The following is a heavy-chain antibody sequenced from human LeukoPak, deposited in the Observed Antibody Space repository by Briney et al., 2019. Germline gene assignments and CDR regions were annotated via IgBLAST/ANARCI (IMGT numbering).Heavy chain of an antibody. D-gene: IGHD1-26*01. CDR3: VRDWDHFDFDS. J-gene: IGHJ5*01. V-gene: IGHV3-74*01. CDR2: IKGDGSHT. CDR1: GFTFSNYW. Sequence: GGSLRLSCAASGFTFSNYWMHWVRQAPGKGLVWVSRIKGDGSHTVYADSVKGQFTISRDNAKNTLFLQMRSLRVEDTAVYYCVRDWDHFDFDSWGQGTLVTVSS.